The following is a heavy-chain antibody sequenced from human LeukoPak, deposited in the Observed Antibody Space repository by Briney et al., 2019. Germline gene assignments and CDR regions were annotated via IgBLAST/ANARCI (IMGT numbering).Heavy chain of an antibody. J-gene: IGHJ3*02. CDR1: GYTFTSYD. CDR3: ARGLLGYYDFWSGDDAFDI. CDR2: MNPNSGNT. V-gene: IGHV1-8*03. Sequence: ASVKVSCKASGYTFTSYDINWVRQATGQGLEWMGWMNPNSGNTGYAQKFQGRVTITRNTSISTAYMELSSLRSEDTAVYYCARGLLGYYDFWSGDDAFDIWGQGTMVTVSS. D-gene: IGHD3-3*01.